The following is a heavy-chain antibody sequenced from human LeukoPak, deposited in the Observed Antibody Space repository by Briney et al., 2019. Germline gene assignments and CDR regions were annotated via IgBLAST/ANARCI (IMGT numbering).Heavy chain of an antibody. CDR2: INAGNGNT. Sequence: ASVKVSCKASGYTFSTYGISWVRQAPGQGLEWMGWINAGNGNTKYSQKFQGRVTITRDTSASTAYMELSSLRSEDTAVYYCASTKNTLRFLEWYKLDYWGQGTLVTVSS. CDR3: ASTKNTLRFLEWYKLDY. CDR1: GYTFSTYG. D-gene: IGHD3-3*01. V-gene: IGHV1-3*01. J-gene: IGHJ4*02.